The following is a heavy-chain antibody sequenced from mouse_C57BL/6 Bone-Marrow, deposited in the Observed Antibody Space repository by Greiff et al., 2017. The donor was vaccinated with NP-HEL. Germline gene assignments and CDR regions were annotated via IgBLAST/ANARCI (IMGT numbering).Heavy chain of an antibody. J-gene: IGHJ3*01. Sequence: VKLLESGAELVKPGASVKMSCKASGYTFTTYPIEWMKQNHGKSLEWIGNFHPYNDDTKYNEKFKGKATLTVEKSSSTVYLELSRLTSDDSAVYYCARLGYYDGYPWFAYWGQGTLVTVSA. D-gene: IGHD2-3*01. CDR3: ARLGYYDGYPWFAY. CDR2: FHPYNDDT. CDR1: GYTFTTYP. V-gene: IGHV1-47*01.